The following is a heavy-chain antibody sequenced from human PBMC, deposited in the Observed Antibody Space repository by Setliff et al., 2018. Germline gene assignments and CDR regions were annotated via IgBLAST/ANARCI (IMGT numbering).Heavy chain of an antibody. CDR3: VNHNPARRSPAGTALDS. CDR2: ISGDSEYI. J-gene: IGHJ4*02. D-gene: IGHD6-19*01. Sequence: GGSLRLSWGGFTFSTYSMSWVRQAPGKGLEWVSAISGDSEYIYYRDSVKGRFTISRANSKNTLYLQMNGLRAEDAARYYCVNHNPARRSPAGTALDSWGQGTLVTVSS. V-gene: IGHV3-23*01. CDR1: FTFSTYS.